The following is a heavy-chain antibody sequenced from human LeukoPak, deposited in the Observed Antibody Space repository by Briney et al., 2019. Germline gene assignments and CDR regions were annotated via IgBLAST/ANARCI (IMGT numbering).Heavy chain of an antibody. CDR2: ISSSGSTI. CDR1: GFIFSSYE. J-gene: IGHJ4*02. CDR3: ARACSSTSCYSDY. V-gene: IGHV3-48*03. D-gene: IGHD2-2*01. Sequence: PGGSLRLSCAASGFIFSSYETNWVRQAPGKGLEWVSYISSSGSTIYYADSVKGRFTISRDNAKNSLYLQMNSLRAEDTAIYYCARACSSTSCYSDYWGQGTLVTVSS.